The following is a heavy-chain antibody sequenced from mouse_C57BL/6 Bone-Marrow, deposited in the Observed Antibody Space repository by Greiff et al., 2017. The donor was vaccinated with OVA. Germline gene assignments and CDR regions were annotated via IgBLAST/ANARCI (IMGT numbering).Heavy chain of an antibody. J-gene: IGHJ4*01. CDR2: IDPETGGT. V-gene: IGHV1-15*01. D-gene: IGHD2-5*01. CDR1: GYTFTDYE. CDR3: ARGYSNYYAMDY. Sequence: QVQLKQSGAELVRPGASVTLSCKASGYTFTDYEMHWVKQTPVHGLEWIGAIDPETGGTAYNQKFKGKAILTADKSSSTAYMELRSLTSEDSAVYYCARGYSNYYAMDYWGQGTSVTLSS.